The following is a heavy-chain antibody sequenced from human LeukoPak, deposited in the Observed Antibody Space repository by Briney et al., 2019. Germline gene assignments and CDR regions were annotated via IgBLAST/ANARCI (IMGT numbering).Heavy chain of an antibody. Sequence: PGGSLRLSCAASGFTVSSNYMSWVRQAPGKGLEWVSVIYSGGSTYYADSVKGRFTISRHNSRDTMYLQMNSLRTEDTAVYYCATTLRGGKFDYWGQGTLVTVSS. J-gene: IGHJ4*02. D-gene: IGHD4-23*01. V-gene: IGHV3-53*04. CDR2: IYSGGST. CDR1: GFTVSSNY. CDR3: ATTLRGGKFDY.